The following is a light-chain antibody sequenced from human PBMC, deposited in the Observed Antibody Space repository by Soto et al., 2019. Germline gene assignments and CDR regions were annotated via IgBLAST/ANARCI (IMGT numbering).Light chain of an antibody. V-gene: IGKV2-28*01. J-gene: IGKJ1*01. Sequence: DIVMTQSPLSLPVTPGEPASISCRSSQSLLHSNGYNYLDWYLQKPGQSPQLLIYLGSNRASGVPDRFSGRGSGTDFTLKISRVEAEDVGVYYCMQALQTPSFGQGPKVEIK. CDR3: MQALQTPS. CDR2: LGS. CDR1: QSLLHSNGYNY.